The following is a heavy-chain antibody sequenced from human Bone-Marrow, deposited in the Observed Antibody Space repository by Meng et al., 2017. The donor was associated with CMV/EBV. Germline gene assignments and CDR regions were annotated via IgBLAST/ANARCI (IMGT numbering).Heavy chain of an antibody. CDR3: ARLLGRSGSYYRAGAFDI. V-gene: IGHV1-69*10. CDR2: IIPILGIA. CDR1: GYTFSSYA. D-gene: IGHD1-26*01. J-gene: IGHJ3*02. Sequence: SVKVSCKASGYTFSSYAITRVRQAPGQGLEWMGGIIPILGIANYAQKFQGRVTITADKSTSTAYMELSSLRSEDAAVYYWARLLGRSGSYYRAGAFDIWGQGTMVTVS.